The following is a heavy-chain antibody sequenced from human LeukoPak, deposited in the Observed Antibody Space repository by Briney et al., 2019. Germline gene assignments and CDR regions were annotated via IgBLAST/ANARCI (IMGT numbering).Heavy chain of an antibody. CDR2: INPSGGST. CDR3: ARDLLVGYCSSTSCFSFDY. J-gene: IGHJ4*02. D-gene: IGHD2-2*01. Sequence: GASVKVSCKASGYTFTSYYMHWVRQAPGQGLEWMGIINPSGGSTSYAQKFQGRVTMTRDTSTSTVYMELSSLRSEDTAVYYCARDLLVGYCSSTSCFSFDYWGQGTLVTVSS. CDR1: GYTFTSYY. V-gene: IGHV1-46*01.